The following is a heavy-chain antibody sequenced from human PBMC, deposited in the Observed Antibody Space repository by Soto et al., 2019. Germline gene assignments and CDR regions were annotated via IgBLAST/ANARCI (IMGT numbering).Heavy chain of an antibody. CDR1: GFTFDDYA. CDR3: AKDISGWYGGNWFDP. CDR2: ISWNSGSI. D-gene: IGHD6-19*01. Sequence: DVQLVESGGGLVQPGRSLRLSCAASGFTFDDYAMHWVRQAPGKGLEWVSGISWNSGSIGYADSVKGRFTISRDNAKNSLYLQMNSLRAEDTALYYCAKDISGWYGGNWFDPWGQGTLVTVSS. V-gene: IGHV3-9*01. J-gene: IGHJ5*02.